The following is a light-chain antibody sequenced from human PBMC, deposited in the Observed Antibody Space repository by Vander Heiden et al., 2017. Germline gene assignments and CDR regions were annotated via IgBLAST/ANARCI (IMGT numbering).Light chain of an antibody. V-gene: IGKV4-1*01. J-gene: IGKJ2*01. CDR1: QSVLFTSNNKNY. CDR3: QQYYNVPRT. Sequence: DIVMTQSPDSLAVSLGERATSNCKSSQSVLFTSNNKNYLAWYQQKPGQPPKLLIYWASTRESGVPDRFSGSGSGTDFTLTISSLQAEDVAVYYCQQYYNVPRTFGQGTKLEIK. CDR2: WAS.